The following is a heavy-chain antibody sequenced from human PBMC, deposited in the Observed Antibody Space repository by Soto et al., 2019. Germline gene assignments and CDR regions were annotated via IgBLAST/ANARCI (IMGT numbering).Heavy chain of an antibody. D-gene: IGHD3-10*02. CDR1: GYTFTAYH. V-gene: IGHV1-2*02. CDR2: INPKFGDT. Sequence: QVQLVQSGAEVKEPGDSVRVSCEASGYTFTAYHIHWVRQAPGQGLEWMGWINPKFGDTTYAQDFQGRVSMTRDMSISTVYMELSRLTSDDTAIYYCARNMDYYYGRGNGNGHGVWGQGTTVTVFS. CDR3: ARNMDYYYGRGNGNGHGV. J-gene: IGHJ6*02.